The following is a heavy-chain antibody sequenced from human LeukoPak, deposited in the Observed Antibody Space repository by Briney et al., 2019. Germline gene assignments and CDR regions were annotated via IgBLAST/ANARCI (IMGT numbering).Heavy chain of an antibody. V-gene: IGHV4-34*01. CDR2: INHSGST. CDR1: GGSFSGYY. Sequence: PSETPSLTCAVYGGSFSGYYWSWIRQPPGRGLEWIGEINHSGSTNYNPSLKSRVTISVDTSKNQFSLKLSSVTAADTAVYYCARGHVLRYFDRSTYNAEYFQHWGQGTLVTVSS. D-gene: IGHD3-9*01. CDR3: ARGHVLRYFDRSTYNAEYFQH. J-gene: IGHJ1*01.